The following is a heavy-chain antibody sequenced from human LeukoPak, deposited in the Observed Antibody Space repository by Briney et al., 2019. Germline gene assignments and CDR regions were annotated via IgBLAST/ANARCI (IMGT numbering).Heavy chain of an antibody. CDR2: ISTSSSTI. D-gene: IGHD3-3*01. CDR1: GFTFSSYS. V-gene: IGHV3-48*04. CDR3: ARDNDFWSGLNGYYMDV. Sequence: GGSLRLSRAAAGFTFSSYSMNWVRQAPGKGLEWVSYISTSSSTIYYADSVKGRFTISRDNAKNLLYLQMNSLRAEDTAAYYCARDNDFWSGLNGYYMDVCGKGTTVTVSS. J-gene: IGHJ6*03.